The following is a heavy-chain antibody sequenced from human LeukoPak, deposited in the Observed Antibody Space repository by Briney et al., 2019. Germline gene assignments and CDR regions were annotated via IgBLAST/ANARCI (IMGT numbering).Heavy chain of an antibody. Sequence: ASVKVSCKASGYNFGNYGISWVRQAPGQGLEWMGWISAYNGNRNYAQKFQGRVTMTTDTSTSTAYMELRSLRSDDTALYYCAKVSNSYYFYFMDVWGGGTTVTVSS. J-gene: IGHJ6*03. CDR2: ISAYNGNR. D-gene: IGHD4-11*01. CDR3: AKVSNSYYFYFMDV. CDR1: GYNFGNYG. V-gene: IGHV1-18*01.